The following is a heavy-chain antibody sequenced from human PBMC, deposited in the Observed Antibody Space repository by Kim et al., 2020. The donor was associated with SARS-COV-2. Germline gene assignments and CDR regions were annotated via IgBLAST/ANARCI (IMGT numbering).Heavy chain of an antibody. V-gene: IGHV4-4*02. CDR3: ARDPVYYGSGSYFY. D-gene: IGHD3-10*01. Sequence: NPSLKSRVTISVDKSKNQFSLKLSSVTAADTAVYYCARDPVYYGSGSYFYWGQGTLVTVSS. J-gene: IGHJ4*02.